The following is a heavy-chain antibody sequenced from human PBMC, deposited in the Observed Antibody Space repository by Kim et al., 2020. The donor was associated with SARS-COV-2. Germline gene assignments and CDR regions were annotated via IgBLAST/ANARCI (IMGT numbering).Heavy chain of an antibody. V-gene: IGHV7-4-1*02. CDR3: ARDKFRDYVDY. J-gene: IGHJ4*02. Sequence: ASVKVSCKASGYIFSTHAMNWVRQAPGQGLEWMGWINTNTGNPTYAQGFTGRFVFSLDTSVSKAYLKISSLKAEDTAVYYCARDKFRDYVDYWGRGTLVT. CDR1: GYIFSTHA. CDR2: INTNTGNP.